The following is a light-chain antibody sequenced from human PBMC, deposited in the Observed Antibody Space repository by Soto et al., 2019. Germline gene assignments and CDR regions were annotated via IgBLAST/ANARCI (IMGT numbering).Light chain of an antibody. CDR1: QSISSN. CDR2: GAS. V-gene: IGKV3-15*01. Sequence: EIVFTQSPGTMTVSPGERGTLSCRASQSISSNLAWYQQKPGQAPRLLIYGASTRATGIPVRFSGSGSGTEFTLTISSXQSEDFAVYYCQQYNNWPLTFGGGTKVDIK. CDR3: QQYNNWPLT. J-gene: IGKJ4*01.